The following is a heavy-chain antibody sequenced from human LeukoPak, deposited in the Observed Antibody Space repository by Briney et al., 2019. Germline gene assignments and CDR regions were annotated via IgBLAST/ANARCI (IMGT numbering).Heavy chain of an antibody. J-gene: IGHJ4*02. D-gene: IGHD6-13*01. Sequence: ASVKVSCKVSGYTLTELSMHWVRQAPGKGLEWMGGFDPEDGETIYAQKFQGRVTMTEDTSTDTAYMELNSLRAGDTATYYCAKSPSLAAADVTFDYWGQGTLVTVSS. V-gene: IGHV1-24*01. CDR1: GYTLTELS. CDR2: FDPEDGET. CDR3: AKSPSLAAADVTFDY.